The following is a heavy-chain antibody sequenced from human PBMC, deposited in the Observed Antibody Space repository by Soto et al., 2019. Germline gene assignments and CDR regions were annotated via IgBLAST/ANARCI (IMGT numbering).Heavy chain of an antibody. CDR2: ISGTSSVI. V-gene: IGHV3-11*01. CDR3: ARGGALGMDV. D-gene: IGHD1-26*01. Sequence: QVQVVESGGALVKPGGSLRLSCAASGFTFTDYYMTWIRQAPGKGLEWVSYISGTSSVIYYADSVKGRFTISRDNARNSVYLQMNSLRADDTALYYCARGGALGMDVWGQGTTVTVSS. CDR1: GFTFTDYY. J-gene: IGHJ6*02.